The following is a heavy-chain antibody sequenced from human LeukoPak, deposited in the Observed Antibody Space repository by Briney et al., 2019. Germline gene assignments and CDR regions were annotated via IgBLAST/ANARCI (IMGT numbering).Heavy chain of an antibody. CDR2: ISGSGGST. CDR3: AKGRRGGYWYFDL. Sequence: GGSLRLSCAASGFTFSKYAMSWVRQAPGKGLEWVSGISGSGGSTYHPDFVKGRFSISRDNSKNTLYLQMNSLRAEDTAVYYCAKGRRGGYWYFDLWGRGTLVTVSS. J-gene: IGHJ2*01. CDR1: GFTFSKYA. V-gene: IGHV3-23*01. D-gene: IGHD3-10*01.